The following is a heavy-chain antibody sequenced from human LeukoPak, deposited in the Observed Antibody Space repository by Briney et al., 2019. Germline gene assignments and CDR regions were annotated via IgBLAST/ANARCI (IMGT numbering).Heavy chain of an antibody. J-gene: IGHJ4*02. CDR1: GFTFSSYS. V-gene: IGHV3-30*18. CDR3: AKDVRTPGH. Sequence: GGSLRLSCAASGFTFSSYSMNWVRQAPGKGLEWVAVISYDGSNKYYADSVKGRFTISRDNSKNTLYLQMNSLRAEDTAVYYCAKDVRTPGHWGQGTLVTVSS. D-gene: IGHD1-14*01. CDR2: ISYDGSNK.